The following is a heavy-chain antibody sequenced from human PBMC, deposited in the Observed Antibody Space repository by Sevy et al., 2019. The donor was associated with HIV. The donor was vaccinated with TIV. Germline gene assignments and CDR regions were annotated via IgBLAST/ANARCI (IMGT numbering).Heavy chain of an antibody. Sequence: GWSLRLSCAASGFTFSSYWVSWVRQAPGKGLEWVANIKQDGSEKYYVDSVKGRFTISRDNAKNSLYLQMNSLRAEDTAVYYCARDRYYDFWSGYYDYYYGMDVWGQGTTVTVSS. D-gene: IGHD3-3*01. CDR3: ARDRYYDFWSGYYDYYYGMDV. CDR1: GFTFSSYW. J-gene: IGHJ6*02. CDR2: IKQDGSEK. V-gene: IGHV3-7*03.